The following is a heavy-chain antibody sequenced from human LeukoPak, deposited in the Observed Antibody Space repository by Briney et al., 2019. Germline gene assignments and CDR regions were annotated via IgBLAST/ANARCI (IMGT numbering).Heavy chain of an antibody. Sequence: AGGSLRLSCAASGFTVSSNYRSWVRQAPGKGLEWVSVIYSGGSTYYADSVKGRFTISRDNSKNTLYLQMNSLRAEDTAVYYCAREKDNWGIDAFDFWGQGTMVTVSS. CDR1: GFTVSSNY. J-gene: IGHJ3*01. CDR2: IYSGGST. D-gene: IGHD3-16*01. V-gene: IGHV3-66*01. CDR3: AREKDNWGIDAFDF.